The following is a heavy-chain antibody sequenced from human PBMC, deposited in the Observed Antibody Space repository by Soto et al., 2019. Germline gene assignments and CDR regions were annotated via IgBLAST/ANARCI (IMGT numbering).Heavy chain of an antibody. CDR3: VRTSQYSSGSWTFDS. J-gene: IGHJ4*02. CDR2: TRNNANSYST. D-gene: IGHD3-10*01. CDR1: GFTFSDHY. V-gene: IGHV3-72*01. Sequence: EVQLVEPGGGFVQPGGSLRLSCAASGFTFSDHYMDWVRQAPGKGLEWVGRTRNNANSYSTEYAASVRGRFTISRDESKTSLYLQMNSLKTENTAVYYSVRTSQYSSGSWTFDSWGQGNLVTVSS.